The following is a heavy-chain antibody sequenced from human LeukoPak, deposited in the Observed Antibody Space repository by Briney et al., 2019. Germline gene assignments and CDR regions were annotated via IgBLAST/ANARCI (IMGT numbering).Heavy chain of an antibody. CDR1: GFTFTNYA. CDR3: TRVGYYAFDI. V-gene: IGHV3-30-3*01. Sequence: GRSLRLSCAASGFTFTNYAMQWVRQAPGKGLEWVAIISFDGTNKDYADYVKGRFTISRDNSENTLFLQMKSLRAEDTAVYYCTRVGYYAFDIWGQGTMVTVSS. J-gene: IGHJ3*02. D-gene: IGHD3-22*01. CDR2: ISFDGTNK.